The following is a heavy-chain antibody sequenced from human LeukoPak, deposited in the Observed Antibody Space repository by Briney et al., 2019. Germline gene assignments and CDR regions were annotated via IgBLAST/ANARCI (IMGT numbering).Heavy chain of an antibody. J-gene: IGHJ6*03. CDR1: GFTFSSYA. CDR2: ISGSGGST. CDR3: AQSYYYYMDV. V-gene: IGHV3-23*01. Sequence: PGGSLRLSCAASGFTFSSYAMSWVRQAPGEGLEWVSLISGSGGSTYYADSVKGRFTISRDNSKNTLYLQMNSLRAEDTAVYYCAQSYYYYMDVWGKGTTVTVSS.